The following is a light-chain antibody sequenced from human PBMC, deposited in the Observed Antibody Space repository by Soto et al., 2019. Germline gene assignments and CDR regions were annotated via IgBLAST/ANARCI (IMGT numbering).Light chain of an antibody. V-gene: IGKV3-15*01. J-gene: IGKJ1*01. CDR3: QQYINWTRT. Sequence: EIGMTQSPASLSMSPGKRPTLSCMASQSVSSSLAWYQQKPAQAPRPLIYGASTRATGIPARFSGSGSGTEFTLTFSSLQSEDFAVYYCQQYINWTRTFGQGTQV. CDR1: QSVSSS. CDR2: GAS.